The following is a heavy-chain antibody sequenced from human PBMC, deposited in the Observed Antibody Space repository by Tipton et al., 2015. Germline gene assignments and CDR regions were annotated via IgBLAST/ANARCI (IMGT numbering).Heavy chain of an antibody. CDR3: ARHVSFYYDTHGSDALDI. V-gene: IGHV5-51*01. CDR2: IYPGDSHT. Sequence: QLVQSGAEVKKPGESLKISCKASGYPFTNYWIGWVRQMPGKGLEWMGIIYPGDSHTRYNPSFQGQVTISADKSISTAYLHWSSLKASDTAMYYCARHVSFYYDTHGSDALDIWAQGTMVTVSS. D-gene: IGHD3-22*01. CDR1: GYPFTNYW. J-gene: IGHJ3*02.